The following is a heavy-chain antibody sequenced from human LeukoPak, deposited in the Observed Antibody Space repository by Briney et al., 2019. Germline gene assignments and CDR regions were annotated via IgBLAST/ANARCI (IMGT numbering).Heavy chain of an antibody. Sequence: ASVKVSCKASGYTFTGYYMHWVRQAPGQGLEWMGWINPNSGGTNYAQKFQGRVTMTRGTSISTAYMELSRLRSDDTAVYYCARGPDIVVVVAATPGDYYGMDVWGQGTTVTVSS. CDR3: ARGPDIVVVVAATPGDYYGMDV. CDR1: GYTFTGYY. CDR2: INPNSGGT. D-gene: IGHD2-15*01. J-gene: IGHJ6*02. V-gene: IGHV1-2*02.